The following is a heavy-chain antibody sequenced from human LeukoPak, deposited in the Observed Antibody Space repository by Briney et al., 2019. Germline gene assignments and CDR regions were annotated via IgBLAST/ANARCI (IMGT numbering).Heavy chain of an antibody. J-gene: IGHJ5*02. Sequence: SETLSLTCAVYGGSFSGYYWSWIRQPAGKGLEWIGRIYTSGSTNYNPSLKSRVTMSVDTSKNQFSLKLSSVTAADTAVYYCARGFGDSPWFDPRGQGTLVTVSS. CDR2: IYTSGST. CDR3: ARGFGDSPWFDP. D-gene: IGHD3-10*01. V-gene: IGHV4-59*10. CDR1: GGSFSGYY.